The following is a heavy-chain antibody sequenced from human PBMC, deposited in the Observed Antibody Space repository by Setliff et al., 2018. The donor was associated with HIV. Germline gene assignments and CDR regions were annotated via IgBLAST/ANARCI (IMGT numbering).Heavy chain of an antibody. D-gene: IGHD5-18*01. CDR3: ARAPGYSYSFYFDS. J-gene: IGHJ4*02. Sequence: SETLSLTCTVSGGSISSSSYYWGWIRQPPGKGLEWIANIYYSGSTSYNPSLKSRVTMSVDTSKNQFSLKLNSVTAADTAVYFCARAPGYSYSFYFDSWGQGTLVTVSS. CDR2: IYYSGST. CDR1: GGSISSSSYY. V-gene: IGHV4-39*07.